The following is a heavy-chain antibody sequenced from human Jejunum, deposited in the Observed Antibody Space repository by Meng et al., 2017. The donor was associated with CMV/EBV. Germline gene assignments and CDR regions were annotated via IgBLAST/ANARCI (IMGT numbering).Heavy chain of an antibody. CDR1: SYA. J-gene: IGHJ5*02. D-gene: IGHD3-22*01. Sequence: SYAMHWVRQAQGKGLEWVAVKSYDGSNKYYEDSVKGRFTISRDNSKNTLYLQMNSLRAEDPAVYYCARDSLGSHYYDSSGGWFDPWGQGTLVTVSS. CDR3: ARDSLGSHYYDSSGGWFDP. V-gene: IGHV3-30*04. CDR2: KSYDGSNK.